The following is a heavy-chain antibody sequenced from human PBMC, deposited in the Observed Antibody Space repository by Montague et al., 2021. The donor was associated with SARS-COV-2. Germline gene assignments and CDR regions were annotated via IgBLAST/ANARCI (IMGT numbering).Heavy chain of an antibody. CDR1: GGSITNNIDY. D-gene: IGHD3-22*01. CDR3: ARLKRYFDSSGSPSAFDF. Sequence: SETLSLTYTVSGGSITNNIDYWAWIRQPPGKGLEWIGSIYYTGNTYYNPSLKSRVTISVVTSKNHFTLKLSFVTAAETAVYYCARLKRYFDSSGSPSAFDFWGQGTKVTVSS. J-gene: IGHJ3*01. V-gene: IGHV4-39*02. CDR2: IYYTGNT.